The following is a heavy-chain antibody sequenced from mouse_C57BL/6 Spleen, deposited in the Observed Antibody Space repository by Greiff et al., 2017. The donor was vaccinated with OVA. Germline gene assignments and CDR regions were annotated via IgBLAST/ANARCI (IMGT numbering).Heavy chain of an antibody. CDR1: GFTFSDYG. D-gene: IGHD2-4*01. V-gene: IGHV5-17*01. J-gene: IGHJ4*01. Sequence: EVKLMESGGGLVKPGESLKLSCAASGFTFSDYGMHWVRQAPEKGLEWVAYISSGSSTIYYADTVKGRFTISRANAKNTLFLQMTSLRSEDTAMYYCARDRDYDKGYYAMDYWGQGTSVTVSS. CDR3: ARDRDYDKGYYAMDY. CDR2: ISSGSSTI.